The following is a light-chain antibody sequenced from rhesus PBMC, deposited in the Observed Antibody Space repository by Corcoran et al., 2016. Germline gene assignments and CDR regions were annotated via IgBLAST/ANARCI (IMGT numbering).Light chain of an antibody. V-gene: IGKV1-22*01. CDR2: KAS. CDR1: QSISSW. CDR3: LQYSSSPYS. Sequence: DIQMTQSPSSLSASVGDTVTITCRASQSISSWLDWYQQQPGKAPKLLIYKASSLQSGVPSRFSGSGSVTEFTLTISSLQPEDFATYYCLQYSSSPYSFGQGTKVEIK. J-gene: IGKJ2*01.